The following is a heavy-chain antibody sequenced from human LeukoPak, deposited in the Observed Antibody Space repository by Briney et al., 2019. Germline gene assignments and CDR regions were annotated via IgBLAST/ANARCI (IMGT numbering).Heavy chain of an antibody. CDR2: IYHSGST. CDR1: GYSISSGYY. Sequence: SETLSLTCTVSGYSISSGYYWGWIRQPPGKGLEWIGSIYHSGSTYYNPSLKSRVTISVDKSKNQFSLKLSSVTAADTAVYYCARTAEEYYGSGKFRKYYSYYYYMDVWGKGTTVTVSS. D-gene: IGHD3-10*01. J-gene: IGHJ6*03. CDR3: ARTAEEYYGSGKFRKYYSYYYYMDV. V-gene: IGHV4-38-2*02.